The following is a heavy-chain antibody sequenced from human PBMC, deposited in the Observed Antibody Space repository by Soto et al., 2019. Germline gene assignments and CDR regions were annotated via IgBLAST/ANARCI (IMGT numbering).Heavy chain of an antibody. Sequence: GGSLRLSCAASGFTFSSYAMHWVRQAPGKGLEWVAVISYDGSNKYYADSVKGRFTISRDNSKNTLYLQMNSLRAEDTAVYYCERAPRNSKGDYWGQGTLVTVSS. V-gene: IGHV3-30-3*01. CDR2: ISYDGSNK. D-gene: IGHD3-22*01. CDR3: ERAPRNSKGDY. CDR1: GFTFSSYA. J-gene: IGHJ4*02.